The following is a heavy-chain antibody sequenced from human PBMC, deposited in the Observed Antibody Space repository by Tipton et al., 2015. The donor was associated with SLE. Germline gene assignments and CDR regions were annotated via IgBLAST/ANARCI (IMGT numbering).Heavy chain of an antibody. CDR3: ARRGSGYYYEAFDI. V-gene: IGHV3-21*01. Sequence: SLRLSCEASGFTFSSYSMNWVRQAPGKGLEWVSSISSSSSYIYYADSVKGRFTISRDNAKNSLYLQMNSLRAEDTAVYYCARRGSGYYYEAFDIWGQGTMVTVSS. D-gene: IGHD3-22*01. CDR2: ISSSSSYI. CDR1: GFTFSSYS. J-gene: IGHJ3*02.